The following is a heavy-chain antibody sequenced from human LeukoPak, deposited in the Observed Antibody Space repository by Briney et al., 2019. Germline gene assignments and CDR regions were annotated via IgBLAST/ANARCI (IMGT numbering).Heavy chain of an antibody. D-gene: IGHD1-26*01. CDR1: GYTFTSYY. J-gene: IGHJ4*02. CDR3: AREATVGATDY. V-gene: IGHV1-46*01. CDR2: INPSGGST. Sequence: GASVKVSCKASGYTFTSYYMHWVRQAPGQGLEWMRIINPSGGSTSYAQKFQGRVTMTRDTSTSTVYMELSSLRSEDTAVYYCAREATVGATDYWGQGTLVTVSS.